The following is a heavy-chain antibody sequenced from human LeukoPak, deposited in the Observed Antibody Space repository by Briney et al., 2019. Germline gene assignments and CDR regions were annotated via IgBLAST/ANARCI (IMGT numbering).Heavy chain of an antibody. Sequence: ASVKVSCKASGYTFTGYYMHWVRQAPGQGLEWMGWINPSGGSTSYAQKFQGRVTMTRDMSTSTVYMELSSLRSEDTAVYYCARQTYSSSWYGRLDYWGQGTLVTVSS. D-gene: IGHD6-13*01. CDR1: GYTFTGYY. J-gene: IGHJ4*02. V-gene: IGHV1-46*01. CDR2: INPSGGST. CDR3: ARQTYSSSWYGRLDY.